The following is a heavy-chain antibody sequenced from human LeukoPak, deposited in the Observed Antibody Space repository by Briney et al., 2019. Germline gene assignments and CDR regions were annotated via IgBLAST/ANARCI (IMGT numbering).Heavy chain of an antibody. CDR3: AKDRPGRIAVAAIFDY. Sequence: PGGSLRLSCAASGFTFSSYGMHWVRQAPGKGLEWVTFIRYDGSNKYYADSVKGRFTISRDNSKNTLYLQMNSLRAEDTAVYYCAKDRPGRIAVAAIFDYWGQGTPVTVSS. CDR2: IRYDGSNK. V-gene: IGHV3-30*02. D-gene: IGHD6-19*01. J-gene: IGHJ4*02. CDR1: GFTFSSYG.